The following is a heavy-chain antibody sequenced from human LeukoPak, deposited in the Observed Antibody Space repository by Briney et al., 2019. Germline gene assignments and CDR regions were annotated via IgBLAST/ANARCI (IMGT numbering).Heavy chain of an antibody. CDR1: GYTFSGHY. Sequence: ASVKVSCKASGYTFSGHYMHWVRQAPGQGLEWLGWINPITGDTKYAQKFQSSVTMTRDTSISTVYMELSGLTSDDTAIYYCARYFAVPDGGGFDYWGQGTLVTVSS. CDR3: ARYFAVPDGGGFDY. V-gene: IGHV1-2*02. J-gene: IGHJ4*02. D-gene: IGHD3-3*01. CDR2: INPITGDT.